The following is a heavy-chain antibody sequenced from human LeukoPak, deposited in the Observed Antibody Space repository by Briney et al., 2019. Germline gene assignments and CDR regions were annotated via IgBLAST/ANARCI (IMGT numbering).Heavy chain of an antibody. CDR3: ARSTRATYFDY. CDR2: IYYSGST. Sequence: PSETLSLTCTVSGGSISSYYWSWIRQHPGKGLEWIGYIYYSGSTYYNPSLKSRVTISVDTSKDQFSLKLSSVTAADTAVYYCARSTRATYFDYWGQGTLVTVSS. J-gene: IGHJ4*02. D-gene: IGHD2-2*01. V-gene: IGHV4-59*06. CDR1: GGSISSYY.